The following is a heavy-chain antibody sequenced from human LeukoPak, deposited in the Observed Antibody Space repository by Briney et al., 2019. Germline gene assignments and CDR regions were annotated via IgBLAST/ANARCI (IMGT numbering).Heavy chain of an antibody. Sequence: ASVTVSCKASGYTFTGYYMHWVRQAPGQGLEWMGWINPNSGGTNYAQKFQGRVTMTRDTSISTAYMELSRLRSDDTAVYYCARVGYCSGGSCYVYPFDYWGQGTLVTVSS. J-gene: IGHJ4*02. CDR3: ARVGYCSGGSCYVYPFDY. CDR1: GYTFTGYY. CDR2: INPNSGGT. D-gene: IGHD2-15*01. V-gene: IGHV1-2*02.